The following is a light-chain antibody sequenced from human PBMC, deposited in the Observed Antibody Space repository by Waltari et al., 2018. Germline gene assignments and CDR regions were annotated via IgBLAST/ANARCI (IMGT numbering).Light chain of an antibody. V-gene: IGLV1-47*01. CDR1: TYNIGNNF. Sequence: QSVLSQPPSASGTPGQRVAMPCSGSTYNIGNNFVYWYHQLPGTAPKLLIYRNNQRPSGVPDRFSGSKSGTSASLAISGLRSEDEADYYCASWDGSLGGVIFGGGTKLTVL. CDR3: ASWDGSLGGVI. CDR2: RNN. J-gene: IGLJ2*01.